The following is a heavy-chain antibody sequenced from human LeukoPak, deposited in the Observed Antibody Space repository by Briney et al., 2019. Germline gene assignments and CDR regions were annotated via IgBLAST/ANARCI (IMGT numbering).Heavy chain of an antibody. D-gene: IGHD3-16*02. CDR1: GGSFSGYY. CDR2: INQSGST. V-gene: IGHV4-34*01. J-gene: IGHJ5*02. CDR3: ARSASYYDYVWGSYRPNWFDP. Sequence: PSETLSLTCAVYGGSFSGYYWSWIRQPPGKGLEWIGEINQSGSTNYNPSLKSRVTKSVDTSKKQFSLKLSSVTAADTAVYYCARSASYYDYVWGSYRPNWFDPWGQGTLVTVSS.